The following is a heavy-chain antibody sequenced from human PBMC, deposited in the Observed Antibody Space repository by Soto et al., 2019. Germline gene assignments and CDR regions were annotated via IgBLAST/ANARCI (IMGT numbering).Heavy chain of an antibody. D-gene: IGHD5-18*01. CDR2: INHSGST. V-gene: IGHV4-34*01. CDR3: ARGRVIQLWLQPFDGMHV. Sequence: SETLSLTCAVYGGSFSGYYWSWIRQPPGKGLEWIGEINHSGSTNYNPSLKSRVTISVDTSKNQFSLKLSSVTAADTAVYYCARGRVIQLWLQPFDGMHVPGQATTVSVSS. J-gene: IGHJ6*02. CDR1: GGSFSGYY.